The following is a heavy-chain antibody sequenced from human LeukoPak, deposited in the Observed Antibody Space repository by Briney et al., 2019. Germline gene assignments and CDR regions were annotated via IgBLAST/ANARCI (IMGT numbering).Heavy chain of an antibody. Sequence: GGSLRLSCAASGFTFSGYAMHWVRQAPGKGLEWVAVISYDGSNKNYADSVKGRFTISRDNSKNTLYLQMNSLRAEDTAVYYCARAEGQTFDYWGQGTLVTVSS. D-gene: IGHD1-14*01. CDR3: ARAEGQTFDY. CDR2: ISYDGSNK. CDR1: GFTFSGYA. V-gene: IGHV3-30-3*01. J-gene: IGHJ4*02.